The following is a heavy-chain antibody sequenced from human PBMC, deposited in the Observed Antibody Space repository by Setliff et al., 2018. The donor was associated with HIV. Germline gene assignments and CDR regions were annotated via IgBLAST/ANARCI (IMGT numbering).Heavy chain of an antibody. CDR3: ARGSMSMVMFILVSAFDI. CDR1: GYSFTTHD. CDR2: MNPDSGNT. V-gene: IGHV1-8*02. J-gene: IGHJ3*02. Sequence: ASVKVSCKASGYSFTTHDINWVPQSPGQGLEWMGWMNPDSGNTFYAQKFKGRVTMTRDTSTNTAYMELSSLTSDDTAVYFCARGSMSMVMFILVSAFDIWGQGTLVTVSS. D-gene: IGHD2-21*01.